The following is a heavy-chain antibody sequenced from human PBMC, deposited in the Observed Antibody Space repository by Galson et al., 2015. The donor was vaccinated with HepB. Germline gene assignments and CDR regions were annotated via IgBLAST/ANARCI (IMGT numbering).Heavy chain of an antibody. D-gene: IGHD3-10*01. CDR1: GLTFSSYT. CDR2: ISGSGGST. Sequence: SLRLSCAASGLTFSSYTMSWVRQAPGKGLEWVSAISGSGGSTYYADSVKGRFTISRDNSKNTLYLQMNSLRAEDTAVYYCAKEILHGSGSLWGQGTLVTVSS. V-gene: IGHV3-23*01. J-gene: IGHJ4*02. CDR3: AKEILHGSGSL.